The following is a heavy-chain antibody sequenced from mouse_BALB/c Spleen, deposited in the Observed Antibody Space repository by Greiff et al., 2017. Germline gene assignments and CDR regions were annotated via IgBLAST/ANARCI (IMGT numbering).Heavy chain of an antibody. CDR2: ISDGGSYT. CDR1: GFTFSDYY. CDR3: ARDRDYLFAY. V-gene: IGHV5-4*02. D-gene: IGHD1-1*01. Sequence: EVMLVESGGGLVKPGGSLKLSCAASGFTFSDYYMYWVRQTPEKRLEWVATISDGGSYTYYPDSVKGRFTISRDNAKNNLYLQMSSLKSEDTAMYYCARDRDYLFAYWGQGTLVTVSA. J-gene: IGHJ3*01.